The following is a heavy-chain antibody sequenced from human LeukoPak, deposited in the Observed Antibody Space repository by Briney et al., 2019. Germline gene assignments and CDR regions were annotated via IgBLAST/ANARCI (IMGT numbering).Heavy chain of an antibody. V-gene: IGHV4-38-2*01. CDR3: ARYDSRGSASTKCDY. D-gene: IGHD3-3*01. J-gene: IGHJ4*02. Sequence: PSETLSLTCAVSGYSLSKNYYWGCIRQSPGKGLEWIGRIYGRASTSYNPSLMNRVTMSVDTSKNHFSLQLTSVTAADTSVYYCARYDSRGSASTKCDYWGPGIQVTVSS. CDR1: GYSLSKNYY. CDR2: IYGRAST.